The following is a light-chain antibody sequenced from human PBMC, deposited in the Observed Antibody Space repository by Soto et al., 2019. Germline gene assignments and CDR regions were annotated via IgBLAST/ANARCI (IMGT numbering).Light chain of an antibody. CDR3: SSYTSRSTPV. CDR1: SSDIGAYNF. CDR2: EVS. V-gene: IGLV2-14*01. J-gene: IGLJ3*02. Sequence: QSALTQPASVSGSPGQSITISCAGTSSDIGAYNFVSWYQQHPGKVPKLIIYEVSHRPSGVSDRFSGSKSGNMASLTISGLQPDDESDYYCSSYTSRSTPVFGGGTKGTVL.